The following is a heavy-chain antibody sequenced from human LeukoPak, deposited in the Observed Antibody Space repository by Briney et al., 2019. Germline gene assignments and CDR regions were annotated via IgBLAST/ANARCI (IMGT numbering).Heavy chain of an antibody. CDR1: GFSFSDYY. D-gene: IGHD3-22*01. V-gene: IGHV3-11*04. J-gene: IGHJ4*02. Sequence: GGSLRLSCEASGFSFSDYYMSWIRQPPGKGLEWIAYIRSGATTIYYADSVKGRFTISRDDAKNSLYLQMNSLRAEDTAVYYCAREGSSGYNDYWGQGTLVTVSS. CDR3: AREGSSGYNDY. CDR2: IRSGATTI.